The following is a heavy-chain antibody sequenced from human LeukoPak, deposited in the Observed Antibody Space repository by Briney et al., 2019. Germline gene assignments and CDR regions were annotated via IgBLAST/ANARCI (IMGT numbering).Heavy chain of an antibody. V-gene: IGHV4-61*01. Sequence: PSETLSLTCTVSGYSISSSYYWSWIRQPPGKGLEWIGYIYYSGSTNYNPSLKSRVTISVDTSKNQFSLKLSSVTAADTAVYYCARSRPVVTRYFDYWGQGTLVTVSS. CDR3: ARSRPVVTRYFDY. CDR1: GYSISSSYY. D-gene: IGHD4-23*01. J-gene: IGHJ4*02. CDR2: IYYSGST.